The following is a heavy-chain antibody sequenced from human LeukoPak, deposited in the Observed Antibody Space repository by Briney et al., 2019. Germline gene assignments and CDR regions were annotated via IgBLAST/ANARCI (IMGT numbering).Heavy chain of an antibody. Sequence: GGSLRLSCAASGFTFSTYSMNWVRQAPGKGLEWVSAISGSGGSTYYADSVKGRFTISRDNSKNTLYLQMNSLRAEDTAVYYCAKGGVVHAFDIWGQGTMVTVSS. CDR2: ISGSGGST. J-gene: IGHJ3*02. D-gene: IGHD2-15*01. CDR3: AKGGVVHAFDI. V-gene: IGHV3-23*01. CDR1: GFTFSTYS.